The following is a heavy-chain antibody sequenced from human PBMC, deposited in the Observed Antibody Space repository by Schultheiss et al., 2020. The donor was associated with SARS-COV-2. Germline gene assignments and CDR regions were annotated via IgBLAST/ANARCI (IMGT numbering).Heavy chain of an antibody. D-gene: IGHD2-2*02. J-gene: IGHJ4*02. CDR2: IWYDGSNK. CDR3: ATFIVVPAAIAEFDY. V-gene: IGHV3-33*01. Sequence: GGSLRLSCAASGFTFSSYGMHWVRQAPGKGLEWVAVIWYDGSNKYYADSVKGRFTISRDNSKNTLYLQMNSLRAEDTAVYYCATFIVVPAAIAEFDYWGQGTLVTVSS. CDR1: GFTFSSYG.